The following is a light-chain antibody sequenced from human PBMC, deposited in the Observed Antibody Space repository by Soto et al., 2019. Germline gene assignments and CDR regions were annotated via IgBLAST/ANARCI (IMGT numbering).Light chain of an antibody. CDR3: SSYGGSNTVV. Sequence: QSALTQPPSASGSPGQSVTISCTGSSSDVGGYNYVSWYQQHPGKAPKLMIYEGSKRPSGVPDRLYGSKSGNTASLTVSGLHAEDEADYYCSSYGGSNTVVFGGGTQLTVL. CDR1: SSDVGGYNY. CDR2: EGS. J-gene: IGLJ2*01. V-gene: IGLV2-8*01.